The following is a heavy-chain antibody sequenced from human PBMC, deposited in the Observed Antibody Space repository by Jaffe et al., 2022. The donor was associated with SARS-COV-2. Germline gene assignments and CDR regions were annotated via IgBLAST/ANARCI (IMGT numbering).Heavy chain of an antibody. CDR3: ARVESRLSRDYDFWSGYYGSGYYYGMDV. V-gene: IGHV3-48*02. Sequence: EVQLVESGGGLVQPGGSLRLSCAASGFTFSSYSMNWVRQAPGKGLEWVSYISSSSSTIYYADSVKGRFTISRDNAKNSLYLQMNSLRDEDTAVYYCARVESRLSRDYDFWSGYYGSGYYYGMDVWGQGTTVTVSS. J-gene: IGHJ6*02. CDR1: GFTFSSYS. CDR2: ISSSSSTI. D-gene: IGHD3-3*01.